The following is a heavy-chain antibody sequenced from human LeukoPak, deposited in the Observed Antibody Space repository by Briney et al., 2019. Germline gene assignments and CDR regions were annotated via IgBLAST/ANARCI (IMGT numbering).Heavy chain of an antibody. V-gene: IGHV4-4*07. J-gene: IGHJ6*03. CDR2: IYTSGST. CDR3: ARVTGAAAGIYYYYHYMDV. CDR1: GGSISSYY. D-gene: IGHD6-13*01. Sequence: PSETLSLTCTVSGGSISSYYWSWIRQPAGKGLEWIGRIYTSGSTNYNPSLKSRVTMSVDMSKNQFSLKLSSVTAADTAVYYCARVTGAAAGIYYYYHYMDVWGKGTTVTVSS.